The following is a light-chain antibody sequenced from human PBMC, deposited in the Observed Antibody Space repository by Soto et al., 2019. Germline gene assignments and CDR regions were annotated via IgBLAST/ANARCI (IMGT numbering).Light chain of an antibody. CDR1: QSISSG. V-gene: IGKV3-15*01. Sequence: EIVMTQSPATLSASPGETVTLPCRASQSISSGLAWYQQKPGQAPKLLSYAASTRATGIPARFSGSGSGTEFTLTISSLQSEDFAVYYCQQYNNWPPITFGPGTRLEIK. CDR3: QQYNNWPPIT. CDR2: AAS. J-gene: IGKJ5*01.